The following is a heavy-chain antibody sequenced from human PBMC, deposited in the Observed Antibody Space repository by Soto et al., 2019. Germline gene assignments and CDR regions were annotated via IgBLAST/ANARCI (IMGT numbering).Heavy chain of an antibody. CDR1: GDSVSSNSAA. J-gene: IGHJ6*02. V-gene: IGHV6-1*01. CDR3: ARDRLVGEPNEKEPYGMDV. D-gene: IGHD2-2*01. Sequence: SQTLSLTCAISGDSVSSNSAAWNWIRQSPSRGLEWLGRTYYRSKWYNDCAVSVKSGIPINPDTSKNQLSLQLNSLTPEDTAGYYCARDRLVGEPNEKEPYGMDVWGQGTTVTVSS. CDR2: TYYRSKWYN.